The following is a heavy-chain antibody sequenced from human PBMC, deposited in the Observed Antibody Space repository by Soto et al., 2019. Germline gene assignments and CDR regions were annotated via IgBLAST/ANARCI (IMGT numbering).Heavy chain of an antibody. CDR1: GFTFRNYG. V-gene: IGHV3-30*18. Sequence: PGGFLRLSCAASGFTFRNYGMHWVRQAPGKGLEWVAVISHDGSDKYYADSMKGRFIISRDNSENTLFLNMNSLKPEDTAVYYCAKENQHLVHDYWGQGTLVTVSS. CDR2: ISHDGSDK. CDR3: AKENQHLVHDY. J-gene: IGHJ4*02. D-gene: IGHD6-13*01.